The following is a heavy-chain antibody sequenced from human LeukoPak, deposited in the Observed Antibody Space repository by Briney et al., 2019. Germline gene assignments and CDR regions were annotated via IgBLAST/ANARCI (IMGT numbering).Heavy chain of an antibody. CDR3: AKRKYYYDSSGYHLEAIDI. CDR1: GFTFSSYA. Sequence: GGSLRLSCAASGFTFSSYAMNWVRQAPGKGLEWVSAISGGGSSTYYADSVKGRFTISRDNSKNTLYLQMNSLRAEDMEGYYCAKRKYYYDSSGYHLEAIDIWGQGRMVTVS. CDR2: ISGGGSST. J-gene: IGHJ3*02. V-gene: IGHV3-23*01. D-gene: IGHD3-22*01.